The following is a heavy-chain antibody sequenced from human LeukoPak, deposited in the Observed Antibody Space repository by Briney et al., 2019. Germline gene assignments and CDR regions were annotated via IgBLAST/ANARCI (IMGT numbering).Heavy chain of an antibody. CDR1: GFTFSSYA. V-gene: IGHV3-23*01. Sequence: GGSLRLSCAASGFTFSSYAMSWVRQAPGKGLEWVSGISTSGGTTYYADSVKGRFTISRDNSKNTLYLQMNSLRAEDTAVYYCAREYPGSRNWFDPWGQGTLVTVSS. CDR3: AREYPGSRNWFDP. J-gene: IGHJ5*02. CDR2: ISTSGGTT. D-gene: IGHD6-13*01.